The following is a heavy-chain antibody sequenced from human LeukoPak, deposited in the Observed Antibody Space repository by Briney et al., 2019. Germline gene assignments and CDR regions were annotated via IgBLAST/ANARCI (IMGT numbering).Heavy chain of an antibody. Sequence: GGSLRLSCATSGFTFTTYEMNWVRQAPGKGLEWVSHISGSGGAIYYADSVKGRFTISRDNAKISLYLQMSSLRVEDTAVYYCARRYCSSTSCTLDYWGQGTLVTVSS. D-gene: IGHD2-2*01. CDR2: ISGSGGAI. J-gene: IGHJ4*02. V-gene: IGHV3-48*03. CDR1: GFTFTTYE. CDR3: ARRYCSSTSCTLDY.